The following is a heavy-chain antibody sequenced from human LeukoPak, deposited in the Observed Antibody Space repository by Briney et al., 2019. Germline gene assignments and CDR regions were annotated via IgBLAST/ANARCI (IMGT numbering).Heavy chain of an antibody. Sequence: SSETLSLTCTVSGGSVGSDNSYWNWIRQPAGKGLEWIGRIYADGSSTYNPSLKSRVTILVDTSKNQFSLRLSSMTAADTAVYYCARDTLYYYDSSGYYSDYWGQGTLVTVSS. CDR1: GGSVGSDNSY. J-gene: IGHJ4*02. CDR3: ARDTLYYYDSSGYYSDY. CDR2: IYADGSS. V-gene: IGHV4-61*02. D-gene: IGHD3-22*01.